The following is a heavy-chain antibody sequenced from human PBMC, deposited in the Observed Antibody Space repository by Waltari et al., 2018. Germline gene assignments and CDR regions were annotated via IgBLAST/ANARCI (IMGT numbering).Heavy chain of an antibody. Sequence: QVQLQQWGAGLLKPSETLSLTCAVYGGSFSGYHWSWIRQPPGKGLEWIGEINHSGSTNYNPSLKSRVTISVDTSKTQFSLKLSSLTAADTAVYYCAREVDYIWGSYRKGGWFDPWGQGTLVTVSS. CDR1: GGSFSGYH. CDR3: AREVDYIWGSYRKGGWFDP. J-gene: IGHJ5*02. D-gene: IGHD3-16*02. CDR2: INHSGST. V-gene: IGHV4-34*01.